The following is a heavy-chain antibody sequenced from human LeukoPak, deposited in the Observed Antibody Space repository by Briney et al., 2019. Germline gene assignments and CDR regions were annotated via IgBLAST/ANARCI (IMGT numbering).Heavy chain of an antibody. V-gene: IGHV1-18*01. CDR2: ISAYNGDT. Sequence: ASVKVSCKSSGYTFTSYGISWVRQAPGQGLEWMGWISAYNGDTNYAQKLQGRVTMTTDTSTSTAYLELRSLRSDDTAVYYCARGGPAPHRITLIVVASSTDAFDIWGQGTMVTVSS. CDR1: GYTFTSYG. CDR3: ARGGPAPHRITLIVVASSTDAFDI. J-gene: IGHJ3*02. D-gene: IGHD3-22*01.